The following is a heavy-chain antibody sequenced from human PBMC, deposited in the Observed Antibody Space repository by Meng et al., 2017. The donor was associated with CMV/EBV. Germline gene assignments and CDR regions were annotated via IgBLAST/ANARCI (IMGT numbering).Heavy chain of an antibody. CDR2: ISSSSSYI. CDR3: AKDGQWLVRAYFDY. Sequence: GGSLRLSCAASGFTFSSYSMNWVRQAPGKGLEWVSSISSSSSYIYYADSVKGRFTISRDNAKNSLYLQMNSLRAEDTAVYYCAKDGQWLVRAYFDYWGQGTLVTVSS. J-gene: IGHJ4*02. CDR1: GFTFSSYS. D-gene: IGHD6-19*01. V-gene: IGHV3-21*01.